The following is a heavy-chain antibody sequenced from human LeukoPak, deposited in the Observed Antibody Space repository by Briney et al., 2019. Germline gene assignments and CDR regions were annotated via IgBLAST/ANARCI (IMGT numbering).Heavy chain of an antibody. CDR2: IYTSGST. J-gene: IGHJ3*02. CDR3: ARDRYLAFDAFDI. CDR1: GGSISSGSYY. D-gene: IGHD3-16*02. V-gene: IGHV4-61*02. Sequence: SSQTLSLTCTVSGGSISSGSYYWSWIRQPAGKGLEWIGRIYTSGSTNYNPSLKSRVTISVDTSKNQFSLKLSSVTAADTAVYYCARDRYLAFDAFDIWGQGTMVTVSS.